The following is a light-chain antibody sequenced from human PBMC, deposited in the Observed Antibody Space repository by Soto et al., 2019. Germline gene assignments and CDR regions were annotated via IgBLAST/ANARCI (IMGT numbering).Light chain of an antibody. J-gene: IGKJ1*01. CDR1: QSVSNNY. V-gene: IGKV3-20*01. CDR2: GAS. Sequence: EIVLTQSPGTLSLSPVERGTLSCRTSQSVSNNYLAWYQQKPGQAPRLLIYGASSRATGIPDRFSGSGSGTDFTLSISRLEPEDFAVYYCQHYVTSLTTFGQGTKVDIK. CDR3: QHYVTSLTT.